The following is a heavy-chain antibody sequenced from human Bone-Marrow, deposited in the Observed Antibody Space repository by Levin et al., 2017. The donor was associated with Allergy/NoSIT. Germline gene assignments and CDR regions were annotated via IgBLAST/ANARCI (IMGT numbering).Heavy chain of an antibody. J-gene: IGHJ4*02. CDR1: GASISSGDDY. V-gene: IGHV3-11*04. CDR3: AARHLDY. Sequence: LSLTCSVSGASISSGDDYWGWIRQAPGKGLEWVSYISSSSHPIYYADSVKGRFTISRDNAKNSVYLQMTDLRGEDTAVYYCAARHLDYWGQGTLVTVSS. CDR2: ISSSSHPI.